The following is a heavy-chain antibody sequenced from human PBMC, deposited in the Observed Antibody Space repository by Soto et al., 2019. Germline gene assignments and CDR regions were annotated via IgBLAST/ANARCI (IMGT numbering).Heavy chain of an antibody. CDR2: IIPSLGAA. Sequence: SVKVSWKASEGSFRDYVISWVQQGPGQGLDWMGGIIPSLGAAHYAQRFEGRVRITADGSTSTAFMEVTSLRSEDTAVYYCARGERAVANRVGMDVWGQGTSVTVSS. J-gene: IGHJ6*02. CDR1: EGSFRDYV. CDR3: ARGERAVANRVGMDV. V-gene: IGHV1-69*01. D-gene: IGHD6-19*01.